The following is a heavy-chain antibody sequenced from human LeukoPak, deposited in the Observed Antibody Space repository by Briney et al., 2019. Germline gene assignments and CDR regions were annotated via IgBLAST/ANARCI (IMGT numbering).Heavy chain of an antibody. CDR3: ARVISGTYGLDY. D-gene: IGHD3-10*01. J-gene: IGHJ4*02. Sequence: GGSLRLSCAASGFTFSDYHMSWIRQAPGEGLEWISYISSSGTTIYHADSVEGRFTISRDNAKDSLYLQMNSLRADDAAIYYCARVISGTYGLDYWGQGTLVTVSS. V-gene: IGHV3-11*01. CDR1: GFTFSDYH. CDR2: ISSSGTTI.